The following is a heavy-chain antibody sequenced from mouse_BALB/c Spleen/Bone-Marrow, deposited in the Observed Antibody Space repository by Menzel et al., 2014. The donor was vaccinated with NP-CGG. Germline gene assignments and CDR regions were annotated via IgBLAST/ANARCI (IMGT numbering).Heavy chain of an antibody. V-gene: IGHV1-62-2*01. CDR2: FFPGSGSI. J-gene: IGHJ4*01. Sequence: VMLVESGAELVKPGASVKLSCKASGYTFTEYIIHWIKQRSGQGLEWIGWFFPGSGSIKYNEKFKDKATLTADKSSSTVYMELSRLTSGDSAVYFCARHEDLDIRRRLGAMDYWGQGTSVTVSS. CDR3: ARHEDLDIRRRLGAMDY. D-gene: IGHD1-3*01. CDR1: GYTFTEYI.